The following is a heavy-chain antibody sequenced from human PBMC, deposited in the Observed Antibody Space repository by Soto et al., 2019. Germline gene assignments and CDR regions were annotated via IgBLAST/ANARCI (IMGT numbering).Heavy chain of an antibody. CDR2: IIPIFDTT. J-gene: IGHJ6*02. CDR3: ARASQGYYRLDV. CDR1: GGTFSNYA. V-gene: IGHV1-69*13. D-gene: IGHD6-13*01. Sequence: SVKGSCKAFGGTFSNYAITWVRQAPGQGLEWMGAIIPIFDTTNYARKFQGRVTIKADESTGTAYMEVSSLKSEDTALYYCARASQGYYRLDVWGQGTTVTVSS.